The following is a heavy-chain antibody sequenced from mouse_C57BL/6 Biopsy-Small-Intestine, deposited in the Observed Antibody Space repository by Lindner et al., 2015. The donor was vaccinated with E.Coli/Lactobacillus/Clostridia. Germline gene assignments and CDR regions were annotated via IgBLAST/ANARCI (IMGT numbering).Heavy chain of an antibody. CDR2: INAGTGNT. CDR3: ARLYSNGWFDY. CDR1: GYTLTTYG. V-gene: IGHV1-84*02. J-gene: IGHJ4*01. Sequence: SVKVSCKASGYTLTTYGMCWVRQAPGQRLEWMGWINAGTGNTKYSQKFQDRVTITTDTSASTAHMELGSLRSEDTAVYYCARLYSNGWFDYWGQGALVTVSS. D-gene: IGHD1-1*01.